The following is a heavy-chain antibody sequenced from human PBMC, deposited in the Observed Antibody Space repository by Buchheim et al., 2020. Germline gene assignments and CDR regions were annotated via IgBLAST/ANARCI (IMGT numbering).Heavy chain of an antibody. V-gene: IGHV3-21*01. CDR3: ARANENYSGFDY. J-gene: IGHJ4*02. Sequence: EVQLVESGGGLVKPGGSLRLSCAASGFTFRSYSMNWVRQAPGKGLEWVSSIGSRSSYRYYADSVKGRFTISRDNAAKPRYGQMNSLRAEDTAVYYCARANENYSGFDYWGQGTL. D-gene: IGHD1-7*01. CDR2: IGSRSSYR. CDR1: GFTFRSYS.